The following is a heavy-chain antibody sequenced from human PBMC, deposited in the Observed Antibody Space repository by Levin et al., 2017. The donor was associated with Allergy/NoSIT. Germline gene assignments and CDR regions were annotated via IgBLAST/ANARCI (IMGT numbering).Heavy chain of an antibody. D-gene: IGHD4-17*01. J-gene: IGHJ4*02. CDR1: GFTFSSYA. Sequence: GSLRLSCAASGFTFSSYAMHWVRQAPGKGLEWVAVISYDGSNKYYADSVKGRFTISRDNSKNTLYLQMNSLRAEDTAVYYCARDRDGDYVSFDYWGQGTLVTVSS. V-gene: IGHV3-30-3*01. CDR3: ARDRDGDYVSFDY. CDR2: ISYDGSNK.